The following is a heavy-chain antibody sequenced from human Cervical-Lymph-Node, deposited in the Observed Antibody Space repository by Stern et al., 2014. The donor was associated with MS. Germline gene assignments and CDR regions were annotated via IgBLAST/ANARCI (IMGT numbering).Heavy chain of an antibody. CDR2: IIPIFGTA. CDR1: GDAFSRHS. D-gene: IGHD4-17*01. V-gene: IGHV1-69*06. J-gene: IGHJ4*02. CDR3: ARAAYGDYEGYFDY. Sequence: VHLVQSGTEVKKPGSSVKVSCKASGDAFSRHSFNWVRQAPGQGLEWMGGIIPIFGTACYAQKFQGRATITADKSTSSAYLELNSLISEDTAVYYCARAAYGDYEGYFDYWGQGTLVTVSS.